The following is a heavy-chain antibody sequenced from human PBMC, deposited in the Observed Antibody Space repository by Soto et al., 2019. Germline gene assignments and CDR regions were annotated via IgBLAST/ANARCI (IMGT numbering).Heavy chain of an antibody. D-gene: IGHD6-13*01. J-gene: IGHJ4*02. CDR2: IFSNDEQ. CDR3: ARAPFFRQQLNFDY. V-gene: IGHV2-26*01. Sequence: QVTLKESGPVLVKPTETLTLTCTVSGFSLSNARMGVSWIRQPPGKALEWLAHIFSNDEQSYSTSLKSRLTISKDTSKSQVVLTMTNMDPVDTATYSCARAPFFRQQLNFDYWGQGTLVTVSS. CDR1: GFSLSNARMG.